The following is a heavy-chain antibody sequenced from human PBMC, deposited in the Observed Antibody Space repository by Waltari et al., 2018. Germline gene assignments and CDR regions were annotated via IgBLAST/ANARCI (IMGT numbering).Heavy chain of an antibody. J-gene: IGHJ5*02. D-gene: IGHD3-22*01. CDR1: GYTFSGHH. CDR2: IDPNSGDT. V-gene: IGHV1-2*02. Sequence: QVPLVQSGAEVKKPGASVKLSCKASGYTFSGHHMHWVRQAPGQGLEWMGWIDPNSGDTNYAQKFQGRVTLTRDTSISTAYLELSRLRSDDTAIYYCARWTFYYESDWFDPWGQGTLVTVSS. CDR3: ARWTFYYESDWFDP.